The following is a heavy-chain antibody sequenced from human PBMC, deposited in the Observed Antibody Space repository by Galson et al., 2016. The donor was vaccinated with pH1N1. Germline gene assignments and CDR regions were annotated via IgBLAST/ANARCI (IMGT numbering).Heavy chain of an antibody. CDR3: ARAIAAADSA. J-gene: IGHJ3*01. Sequence: SLRLSCAASGFTFDDYAMHWVRQAPGKGLEWVSGISWNNGSMDYADSVKGRFTISRDNAKNSLYLQMNSLRAEDTAVYYCARAIAAADSAWGQGTMVTVSS. CDR2: ISWNNGSM. V-gene: IGHV3-9*01. D-gene: IGHD6-13*01. CDR1: GFTFDDYA.